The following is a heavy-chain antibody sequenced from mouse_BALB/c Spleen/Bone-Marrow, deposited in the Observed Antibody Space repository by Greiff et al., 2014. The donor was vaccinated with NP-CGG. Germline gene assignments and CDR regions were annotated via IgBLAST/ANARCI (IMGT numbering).Heavy chain of an antibody. D-gene: IGHD4-1*01. CDR1: GYNFTSYW. CDR2: IYPGSGGN. V-gene: IGHV1-55*01. J-gene: IGHJ3*01. CDR3: ARDGNWPFAY. Sequence: VQLQQSGAELVKPGTSVKLSCKASGYNFTSYWINWVKLRPGQGLEWIGDIYPGSGGNHKNEKFKTKATLTVDTSSSTAYMQLSSLASEDSALYYSARDGNWPFAYWGQGTLVTVSA.